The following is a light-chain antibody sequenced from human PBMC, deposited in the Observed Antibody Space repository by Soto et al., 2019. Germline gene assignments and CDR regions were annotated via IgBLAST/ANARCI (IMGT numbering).Light chain of an antibody. V-gene: IGKV3-20*01. Sequence: ESGFSQSPCTVSLSTGERATLSCRASQTMRSSFLAWYQQKPGQSPRLLIYGAYSRASGIPDRFSGSGSGTDFTLTITRLEPEDFAVYYCQQYGSSPPWTFGQGTNVAI. CDR3: QQYGSSPPWT. CDR2: GAY. J-gene: IGKJ1*01. CDR1: QTMRSSF.